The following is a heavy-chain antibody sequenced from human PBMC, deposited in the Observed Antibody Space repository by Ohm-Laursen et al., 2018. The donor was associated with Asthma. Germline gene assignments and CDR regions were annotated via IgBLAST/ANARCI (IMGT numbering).Heavy chain of an antibody. CDR1: GYTFSRYS. D-gene: IGHD1-26*01. CDR2: ISTASTFI. CDR3: ARIGPEWELPGREYSLHH. Sequence: SLRLSCAAAGYTFSRYSIHWVRQVPGKGLEWVASISTASTFIYYADSVWGRFTTSRDNAKSSVYLQMNSLRAEDTALYYCARIGPEWELPGREYSLHHWGQGTQVTVSS. J-gene: IGHJ1*01. V-gene: IGHV3-21*01.